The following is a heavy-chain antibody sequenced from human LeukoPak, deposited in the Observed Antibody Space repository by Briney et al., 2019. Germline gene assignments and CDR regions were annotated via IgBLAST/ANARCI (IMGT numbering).Heavy chain of an antibody. Sequence: KESGPALVKPTQTLTLPCSFSGFSLSTSGMRVSWIRQPPGKALEWLARIDWDDEKFYSTSLRTRLTISKDPSKNQVVLIMTNMDPVDTATYYCARGQSGYLFGYWGQGTLVTVSS. CDR3: ARGQSGYLFGY. CDR1: GFSLSTSGMR. V-gene: IGHV2-70*04. J-gene: IGHJ4*02. CDR2: IDWDDEK. D-gene: IGHD3-22*01.